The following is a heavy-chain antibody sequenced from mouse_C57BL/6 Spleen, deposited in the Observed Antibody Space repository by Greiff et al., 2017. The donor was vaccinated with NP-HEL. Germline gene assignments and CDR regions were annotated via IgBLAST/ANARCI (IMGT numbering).Heavy chain of an antibody. Sequence: VKLVESGPELVKPGASVKISCKASGYAFSSSWMNWVKQRPGKGLEWIGRIYPGDGDTNYNGKFKGKATLTADKSSSTAYMQLSSLTSEDSAVYFCARMDYYDYDGGAGYYAMDYWGQGTSVTVSS. CDR1: GYAFSSSW. D-gene: IGHD2-4*01. V-gene: IGHV1-82*01. CDR2: IYPGDGDT. CDR3: ARMDYYDYDGGAGYYAMDY. J-gene: IGHJ4*01.